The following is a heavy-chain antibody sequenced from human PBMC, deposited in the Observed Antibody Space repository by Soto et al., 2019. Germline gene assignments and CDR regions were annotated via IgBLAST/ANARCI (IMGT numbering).Heavy chain of an antibody. CDR1: GFTFSSYA. CDR3: ARDSSNYDIWTGPDY. V-gene: IGHV3-30-3*01. CDR2: ISYDGSNK. Sequence: GGSLRLSCAASGFTFSSYAMHWVRQAPGKGLEWVAVISYDGSNKYYADSVKGRFTISRDNSKNTLYLQMNSLRAEDTAVYYCARDSSNYDIWTGPDYWGQGTLVTVSS. J-gene: IGHJ4*02. D-gene: IGHD3-9*01.